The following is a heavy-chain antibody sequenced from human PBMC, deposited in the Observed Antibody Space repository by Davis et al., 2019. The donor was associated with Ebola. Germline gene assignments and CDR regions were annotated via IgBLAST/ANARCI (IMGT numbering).Heavy chain of an antibody. V-gene: IGHV3-64D*06. Sequence: PGGSLRLSCSASGFTFSSYAMHWVRQAPGKGLEYVSAISSNGGGTYYADSVKGRFTISRDNSKNTLYLQMSSLSAEDTAVYYCVKARVRDGYYYYGMDVWGQGTTVTVSS. D-gene: IGHD5-24*01. CDR3: VKARVRDGYYYYGMDV. CDR2: ISSNGGGT. CDR1: GFTFSSYA. J-gene: IGHJ6*02.